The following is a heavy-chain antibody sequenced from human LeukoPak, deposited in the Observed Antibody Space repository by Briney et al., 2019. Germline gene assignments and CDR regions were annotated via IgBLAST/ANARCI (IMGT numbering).Heavy chain of an antibody. V-gene: IGHV4-39*07. CDR3: ARLVVPAAMTWYFDL. D-gene: IGHD2-2*01. Sequence: PSETLSLTCTVSGGSISSSSYYWGWIRQPPGKGLEWIGSIYYSGSTYYNPSLKSRVTISVDTSKNQFSLKLSSVTAADTAVYYCARLVVPAAMTWYFDLWGRGTLVTVSS. CDR1: GGSISSSSYY. J-gene: IGHJ2*01. CDR2: IYYSGST.